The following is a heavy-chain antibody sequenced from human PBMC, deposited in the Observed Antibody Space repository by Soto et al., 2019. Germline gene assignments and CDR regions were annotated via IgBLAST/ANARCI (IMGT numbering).Heavy chain of an antibody. J-gene: IGHJ3*02. CDR2: IVPMVGRT. D-gene: IGHD3-10*01. CDR1: GGSFRSYT. Sequence: QVQLVQSGAEVKKTGSSVKVSCKASGGSFRSYTISWVRQAPGQGLEWMGRIVPMVGRTIYAQKFQGRVAISADKSTTTAYMDLSNLASEDTAMYYCALDSGSDVFDIWGQGTLVTVSS. V-gene: IGHV1-69*02. CDR3: ALDSGSDVFDI.